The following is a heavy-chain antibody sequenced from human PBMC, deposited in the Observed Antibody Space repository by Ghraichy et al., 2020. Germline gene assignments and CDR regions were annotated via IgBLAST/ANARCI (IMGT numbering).Heavy chain of an antibody. Sequence: SQTLSLTCTVSGGSISSYYWSWIRQPPGKGLEWIGYIYYSGSTNYNPSLKSRVTISVDTSKNQFSLKLSSVTAADTAVYYCASSSDHYYGSGSPWGYYYGMDVWGQGTTVTVSS. D-gene: IGHD3-10*01. CDR1: GGSISSYY. CDR2: IYYSGST. J-gene: IGHJ6*02. CDR3: ASSSDHYYGSGSPWGYYYGMDV. V-gene: IGHV4-59*01.